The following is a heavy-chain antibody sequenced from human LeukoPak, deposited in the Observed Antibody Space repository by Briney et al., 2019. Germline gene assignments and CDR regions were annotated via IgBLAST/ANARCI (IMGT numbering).Heavy chain of an antibody. Sequence: SVKVSCKASGGTFSSYAISWLRQAPGQGLEWVGGIIPIFGTANYAQKFQGRVTITTDESTSTAYMELSSRRSEDTAVYCCARTMYSSGWFFDYWGQGTLVTVSS. V-gene: IGHV1-69*05. CDR2: IIPIFGTA. D-gene: IGHD6-19*01. CDR1: GGTFSSYA. J-gene: IGHJ4*02. CDR3: ARTMYSSGWFFDY.